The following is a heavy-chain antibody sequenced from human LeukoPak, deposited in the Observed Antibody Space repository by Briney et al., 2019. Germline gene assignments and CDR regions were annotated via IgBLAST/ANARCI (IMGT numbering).Heavy chain of an antibody. V-gene: IGHV4-59*01. D-gene: IGHD3-10*01. CDR3: ARGDYYGSGSYYLFDY. CDR2: IYYSGST. CDR1: GGSISSYY. Sequence: SETLSLTCTVSGGSISSYYWSWIRQPPGKGLEWIGYIYYSGSTNYNPSLKSRVTISEDTSKNQFSLKLSSVTAADTAVYYCARGDYYGSGSYYLFDYWGQGTLVTVSS. J-gene: IGHJ4*02.